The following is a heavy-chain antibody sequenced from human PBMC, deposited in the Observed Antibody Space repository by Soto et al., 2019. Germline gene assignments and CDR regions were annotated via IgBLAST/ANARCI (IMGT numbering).Heavy chain of an antibody. CDR3: TTGLTIFGVVINSGDY. CDR1: GGSIGSSAFY. J-gene: IGHJ4*02. D-gene: IGHD3-3*01. CDR2: IYHSGTT. V-gene: IGHV4-39*01. Sequence: PSETLSLTCTVSGGSIGSSAFYWGWIRQPPGKGLEWIGSIYHSGTTYYNPSLTSRVSISVDTSKNQFSLKLSSVTAADTAVYYCTTGLTIFGVVINSGDYWGQGFLVIGSS.